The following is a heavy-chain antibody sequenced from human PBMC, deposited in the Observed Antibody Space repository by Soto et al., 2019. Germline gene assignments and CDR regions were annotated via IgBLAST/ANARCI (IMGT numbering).Heavy chain of an antibody. D-gene: IGHD4-17*01. CDR1: GFTFSGSA. J-gene: IGHJ4*02. CDR3: TRGYGDYVRDY. Sequence: EVQLVESGGGLVQPGGSLKLSCAVSGFTFSGSAMHWVRQASGKGLEWVGRIRSKSNNYATAYAASVKGRFTISRDDSKNTAYLQMNSLKTEDTAVYYCTRGYGDYVRDYWGQGTRVTVSS. CDR2: IRSKSNNYAT. V-gene: IGHV3-73*01.